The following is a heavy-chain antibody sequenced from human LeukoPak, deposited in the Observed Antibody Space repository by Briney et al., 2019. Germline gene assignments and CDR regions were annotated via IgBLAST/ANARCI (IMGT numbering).Heavy chain of an antibody. CDR1: GFTLSSFG. CDR2: ISDDGSNT. D-gene: IGHD5-18*01. V-gene: IGHV3-30*18. Sequence: GETLTLSCTASGFTLSSFGMHWVRQAPGKGLEWVAVISDDGSNTYYADSVKGRSTISRDNSKNTLYLQLNSLAADDTALYYCAKDADTATRFYLYFDLGGRGTLVTFAS. J-gene: IGHJ2*01. CDR3: AKDADTATRFYLYFDL.